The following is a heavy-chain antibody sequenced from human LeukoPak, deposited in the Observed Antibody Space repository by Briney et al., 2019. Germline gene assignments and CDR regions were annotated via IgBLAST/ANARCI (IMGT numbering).Heavy chain of an antibody. CDR2: INSDGSST. J-gene: IGHJ4*02. V-gene: IGHV3-74*01. Sequence: GGSLRLSCAASGFTFISYWMHWVRQAPGKGLVWVSRINSDGSSTRYADSVKGRFTISRDNSKNTLSLQMSSLRAEDTAVYYCAKSATVGIKAPFDCWGQGALVTVPS. CDR1: GFTFISYW. CDR3: AKSATVGIKAPFDC. D-gene: IGHD1-26*01.